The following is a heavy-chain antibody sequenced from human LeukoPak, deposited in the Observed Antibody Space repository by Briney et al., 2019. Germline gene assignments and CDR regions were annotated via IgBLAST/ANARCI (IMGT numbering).Heavy chain of an antibody. CDR2: IRYDGSNK. J-gene: IGHJ1*01. V-gene: IGHV3-30*02. CDR1: GFTFSSYG. CDR3: AKGVIAAAGITEYFQH. D-gene: IGHD6-13*01. Sequence: PTGGSLRLSCAASGFTFSSYGMHWVRQAPGKGLEWVAFIRYDGSNKYYADSVKGRFTISRDNSKNTLYLQMNSLRAEDTAVYYCAKGVIAAAGITEYFQHWGQGTLVTVSS.